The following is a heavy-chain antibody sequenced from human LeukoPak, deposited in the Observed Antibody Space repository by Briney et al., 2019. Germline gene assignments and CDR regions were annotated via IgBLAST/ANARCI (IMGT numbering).Heavy chain of an antibody. CDR1: GFTISSYY. V-gene: IGHV3-53*01. CDR3: ARAGYNWEHDY. J-gene: IGHJ4*02. Sequence: GGSLRLSCAASGFTISSYYMAWVRQAPGKGLEWVSVIYHSGNTDYADSVKGRFTISRDNSKNTVYLQMNSLRAEDTAVYYCARAGYNWEHDYWGQGTLVTVSS. D-gene: IGHD5-24*01. CDR2: IYHSGNT.